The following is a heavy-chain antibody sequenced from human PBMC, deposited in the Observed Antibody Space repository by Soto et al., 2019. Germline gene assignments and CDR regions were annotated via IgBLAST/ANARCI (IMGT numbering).Heavy chain of an antibody. J-gene: IGHJ4*02. Sequence: PGGSLRLSCTASGFTFGDYAMSWFRQAPGKGLEWVGFIRSKAYGGTTEYAASVKGRFTISRDDSKSIAYLQMNSLKTEDTAVYYCTRDYCSGGSCYSGLPDYWGQGTLVTVAS. D-gene: IGHD2-15*01. CDR1: GFTFGDYA. V-gene: IGHV3-49*03. CDR2: IRSKAYGGTT. CDR3: TRDYCSGGSCYSGLPDY.